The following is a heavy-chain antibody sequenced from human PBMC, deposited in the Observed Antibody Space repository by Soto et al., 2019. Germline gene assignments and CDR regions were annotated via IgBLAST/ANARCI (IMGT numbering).Heavy chain of an antibody. V-gene: IGHV4-34*01. D-gene: IGHD3-10*01. J-gene: IGHJ4*02. Sequence: QVQLQQWGAGLLKPSETLSLTCAVYGGSFSGYYWSWIRQPPGKGLEWIGEINHSGSTNYNPSLKSRVTISVDTSKNQFALKLSSVTAADTAVYYCARRGKLLWFGELFGYWGQGTLVTVSS. CDR3: ARRGKLLWFGELFGY. CDR2: INHSGST. CDR1: GGSFSGYY.